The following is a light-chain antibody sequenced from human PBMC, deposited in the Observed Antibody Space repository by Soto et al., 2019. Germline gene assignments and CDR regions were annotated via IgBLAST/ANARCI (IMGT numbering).Light chain of an antibody. CDR3: SSHTTSTPWV. CDR2: DVS. Sequence: QSALTQPASVSGSPGQSITISCTATSSDVGGYNYVSWYQQHPGKAPKLMIYDVSNRPSGVSNRFSGSKSGNTASLTISGLQAEDEADYYCSSHTTSTPWVFGGGTQLTVL. CDR1: SSDVGGYNY. J-gene: IGLJ3*02. V-gene: IGLV2-14*01.